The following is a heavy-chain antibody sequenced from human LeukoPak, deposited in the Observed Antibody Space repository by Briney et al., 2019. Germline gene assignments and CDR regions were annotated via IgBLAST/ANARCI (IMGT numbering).Heavy chain of an antibody. V-gene: IGHV3-23*01. J-gene: IGHJ6*03. Sequence: GGTLRLSCAASGFTFSNSGMSWVRQAPGKGLEWVSAIGGSGGSTYYADSAKGRFTISRDNSKYTLYLQMNSLTTDDTAVYYCARSKGYMDVWGKGTTVTISS. CDR2: IGGSGGST. CDR3: ARSKGYMDV. CDR1: GFTFSNSG.